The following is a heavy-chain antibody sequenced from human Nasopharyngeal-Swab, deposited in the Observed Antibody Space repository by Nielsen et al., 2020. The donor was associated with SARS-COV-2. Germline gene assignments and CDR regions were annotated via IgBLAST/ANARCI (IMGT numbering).Heavy chain of an antibody. D-gene: IGHD3-9*01. Sequence: QAPGRGLEWGGVIWYDGGNKFYADSVKGRFAISRDNSENTLYLQMNSLRAEDTAVYYCARFGLYDTLTGYYSHYYMDVWGKGTTVTVSS. CDR3: ARFGLYDTLTGYYSHYYMDV. CDR2: IWYDGGNK. V-gene: IGHV3-33*01. J-gene: IGHJ6*03.